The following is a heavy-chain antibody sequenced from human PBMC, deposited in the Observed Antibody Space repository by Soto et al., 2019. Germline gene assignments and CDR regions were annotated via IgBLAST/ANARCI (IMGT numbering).Heavy chain of an antibody. J-gene: IGHJ6*02. CDR3: ARRPPLHSHGIEV. V-gene: IGHV5-51*01. Sequence: EVQLVQSGAEVKKPGESLKISCQGSGYNFSNYWIGWVRQMPGKGLEWMGIIYPGDSDTRYSPSFQGQVNTSADKSIRAALPLCRRREASDPCMYYCARRPPLHSHGIEVWGQGTTVTVSS. CDR2: IYPGDSDT. CDR1: GYNFSNYW. D-gene: IGHD2-15*01.